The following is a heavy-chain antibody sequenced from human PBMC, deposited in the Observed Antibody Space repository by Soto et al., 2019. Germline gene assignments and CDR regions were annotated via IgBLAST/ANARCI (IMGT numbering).Heavy chain of an antibody. CDR3: VAGSPFEY. CDR1: GLIFGDAW. CDR2: VKSKSEGGTT. Sequence: GGSLRLSCAAYGLIFGDAWISWVRQAPGKGLEWIGRVKSKSEGGTTDYAALVKGRFTVSRDDSINTVSLQMDSLKMEDTAVFFCVAGSPFEYWGQGTLVTVS. V-gene: IGHV3-15*05. D-gene: IGHD2-21*01. J-gene: IGHJ4*02.